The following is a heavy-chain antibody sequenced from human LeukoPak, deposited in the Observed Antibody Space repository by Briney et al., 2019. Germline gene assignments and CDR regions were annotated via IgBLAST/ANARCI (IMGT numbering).Heavy chain of an antibody. D-gene: IGHD3-22*01. V-gene: IGHV4-59*12. Sequence: SETLSLTCTVSGGSISSYYWSWIRQPPGKGLEWIGYIYYSGSTNYNPSLKSRVTMSVDTSKNQFSLKLRSVTAADTAVYYCARDRWDYDSTRYFDLWGRGTLVTVSS. CDR3: ARDRWDYDSTRYFDL. J-gene: IGHJ2*01. CDR2: IYYSGST. CDR1: GGSISSYY.